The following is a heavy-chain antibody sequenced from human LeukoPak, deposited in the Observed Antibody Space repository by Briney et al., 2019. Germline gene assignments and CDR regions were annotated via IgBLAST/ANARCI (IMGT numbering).Heavy chain of an antibody. CDR3: ASFSCTSWGCSYGRGFFDF. CDR1: GDSICSGSYY. Sequence: SETLSVTCTVSGDSICSGSYYWSWIRQPAGTRLEWNGRMYSSGSGIYNPSLQSGVTIAVDTSNNQFYLRLTSVLAVDTAVYYCASFSCTSWGCSYGRGFFDFWGRGISVIVSS. V-gene: IGHV4-61*02. J-gene: IGHJ4*02. CDR2: MYSSGSG. D-gene: IGHD5-18*01.